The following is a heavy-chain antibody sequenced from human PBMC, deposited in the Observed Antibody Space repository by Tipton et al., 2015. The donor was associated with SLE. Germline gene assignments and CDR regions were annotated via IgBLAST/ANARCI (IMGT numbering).Heavy chain of an antibody. V-gene: IGHV4-39*07. CDR1: GGSISSSSYY. CDR3: ARDIRGERAFDI. D-gene: IGHD3-10*01. J-gene: IGHJ3*02. CDR2: IYYSGST. Sequence: LRLSCTVSGGSISSSSYYWGWIRQPPGKGLEWIGGIYYSGSTNYNPSLKSRVTISVDTSKNQFSLKLSSVTAADTAVYYCARDIRGERAFDIWGQGTMVTVSS.